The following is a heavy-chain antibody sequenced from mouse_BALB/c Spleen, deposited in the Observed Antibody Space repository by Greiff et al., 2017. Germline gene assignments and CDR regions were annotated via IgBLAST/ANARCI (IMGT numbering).Heavy chain of an antibody. CDR2: ISTYYGDA. J-gene: IGHJ4*01. D-gene: IGHD2-14*01. CDR1: GYTFTDYA. Sequence: VQLQESGAELVRPGVSVKISCKGSGYTFTDYAMHWVKQSHAKSLEWIGVISTYYGDASYNQKFKGKATMTVDKSSSTAYMELARLTSEDSAIYYCARGMVRRAMDYWGQGTSVTVSS. CDR3: ARGMVRRAMDY. V-gene: IGHV1S137*01.